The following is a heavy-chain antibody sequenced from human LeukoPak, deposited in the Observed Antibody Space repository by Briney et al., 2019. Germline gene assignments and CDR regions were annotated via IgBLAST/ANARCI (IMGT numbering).Heavy chain of an antibody. V-gene: IGHV3-66*01. CDR2: IYSGGRT. CDR1: RFTVSSNY. Sequence: GGSLRLSCAASRFTVSSNYMSWVRQAPGKGLEWVSVIYSGGRTEYADSVKGRFTISRDSSKNTLYLQMNSLTAEDTAVYDCARENGWAVISPYYDLWGQGTLVTVSS. D-gene: IGHD3-10*01. CDR3: ARENGWAVISPYYDL. J-gene: IGHJ4*02.